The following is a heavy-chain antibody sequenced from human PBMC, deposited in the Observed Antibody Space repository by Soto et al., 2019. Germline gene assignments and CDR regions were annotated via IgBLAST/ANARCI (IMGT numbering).Heavy chain of an antibody. Sequence: ASVKVSCKASGGTFSSYAISWVRQAPGQGLEWMGGIILIFGTANYAQKFQGRVTITADESTSTAYMELSSLRSEDTAVYYCARRGGSCGGDCHYDAFDIWGQGXMVTV. CDR2: IILIFGTA. D-gene: IGHD2-21*02. V-gene: IGHV1-69*13. CDR3: ARRGGSCGGDCHYDAFDI. J-gene: IGHJ3*02. CDR1: GGTFSSYA.